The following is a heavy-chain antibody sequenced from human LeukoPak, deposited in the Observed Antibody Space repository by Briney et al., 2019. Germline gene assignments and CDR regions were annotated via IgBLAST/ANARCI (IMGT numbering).Heavy chain of an antibody. CDR1: GGSISSYY. CDR2: IYYTGST. J-gene: IGHJ5*02. D-gene: IGHD5-24*01. Sequence: KPSETLSLTCTVSGGSISSYYWSWIRQPPGKGLEWIGFIYYTGSTNYNPSLKSRVTISVDTSKNQFSLKLTSVTAADTAVYYRARSTYTDNYAHWFDPWGQGTLVTVSS. V-gene: IGHV4-59*01. CDR3: ARSTYTDNYAHWFDP.